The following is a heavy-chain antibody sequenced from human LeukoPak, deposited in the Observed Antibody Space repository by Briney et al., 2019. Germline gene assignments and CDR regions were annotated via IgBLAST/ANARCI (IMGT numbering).Heavy chain of an antibody. J-gene: IGHJ4*02. CDR1: GFTFSSYA. CDR3: ARDRVGATDYFDY. CDR2: ISYDGSNK. Sequence: GGSLRLSCAASGFTFSSYAMHWVRQAPGKGLERVAVISYDGSNKYYADSVKGRFTISRDNSKNTLYLQMNSLRAEDTAVYYCARDRVGATDYFDYWGQGTLVTVSS. V-gene: IGHV3-30-3*01. D-gene: IGHD1-26*01.